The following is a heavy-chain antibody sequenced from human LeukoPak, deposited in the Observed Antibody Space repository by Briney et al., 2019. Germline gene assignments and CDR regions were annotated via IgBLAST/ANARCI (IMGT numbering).Heavy chain of an antibody. J-gene: IGHJ4*02. CDR1: GFTFSSYG. CDR3: AKVGDSFDY. D-gene: IGHD3-16*01. V-gene: IGHV3-30*18. CDR2: ISYDGSNK. Sequence: PGGSLRLSCAASGFTFSSYGMHWVRQAPGKGLEWVAVISYDGSNKYYADSVKGRFTISRDNSRNTLYLQMNSLRAEDTAVYYCAKVGDSFDYWGQGTLVTVSS.